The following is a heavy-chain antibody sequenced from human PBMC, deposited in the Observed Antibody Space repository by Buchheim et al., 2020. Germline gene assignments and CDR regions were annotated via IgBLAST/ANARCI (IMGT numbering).Heavy chain of an antibody. CDR2: INSAGSYM. CDR1: GFTFSDYW. J-gene: IGHJ4*02. D-gene: IGHD6-13*01. V-gene: IGHV3-74*01. CDR3: ARDIASSGSYFDS. Sequence: EVQLVESGGGLVQPGGSLRLSCVASGFTFSDYWMHWVRQTPGKGLVWVSRINSAGSYMHYADSVKGRFTISRDNAKSTLYLEMNTLRAEDTALYYCARDIASSGSYFDSWGQGTL.